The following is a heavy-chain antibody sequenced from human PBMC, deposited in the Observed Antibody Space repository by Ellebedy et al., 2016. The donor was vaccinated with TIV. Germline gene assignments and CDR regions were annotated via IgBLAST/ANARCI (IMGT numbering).Heavy chain of an antibody. CDR2: ISYDGSNK. D-gene: IGHD2-2*01. V-gene: IGHV3-30*04. CDR3: ARDSKDYYGMDV. CDR1: GFTFSSYA. Sequence: GESLKISXAASGFTFSSYAMHWVRQAPGKGLEWVAVISYDGSNKYYADSVKGRFTISRDNSKNTLYLQMNSLRAEDTAVYYCARDSKDYYGMDVWGQGTTVTVSS. J-gene: IGHJ6*02.